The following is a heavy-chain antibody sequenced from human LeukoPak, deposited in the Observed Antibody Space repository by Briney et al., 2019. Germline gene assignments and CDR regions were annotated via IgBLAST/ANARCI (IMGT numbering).Heavy chain of an antibody. CDR2: SSSSGSTI. J-gene: IGHJ4*02. Sequence: GGSLRLSCAASGFTLGDYYMSWIRQAPGKGLEWVSYSSSSGSTIYYADSVKGRFAISRDNAKNSLYLQMNSLRAEDTAVYYCARRRDFIDYWGQGTLVTVSS. V-gene: IGHV3-11*01. CDR1: GFTLGDYY. CDR3: ARRRDFIDY. D-gene: IGHD3/OR15-3a*01.